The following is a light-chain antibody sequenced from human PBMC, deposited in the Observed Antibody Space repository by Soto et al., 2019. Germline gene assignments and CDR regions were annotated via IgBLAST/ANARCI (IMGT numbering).Light chain of an antibody. CDR3: ATWDDSVFV. J-gene: IGLJ1*01. Sequence: QSVLTQPPSASGTPGQTITISCSGSTSNIGTNTVDWFQHLPGSAPKLLIYTNDQLPSGVPDRFSGSRSGTSASLAISGLQSEYEADYYCATWDDSVFVFGTGTKVTGL. CDR2: TND. CDR1: TSNIGTNT. V-gene: IGLV1-44*01.